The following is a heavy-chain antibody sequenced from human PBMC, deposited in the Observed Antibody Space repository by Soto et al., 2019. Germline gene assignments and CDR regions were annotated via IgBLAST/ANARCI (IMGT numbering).Heavy chain of an antibody. CDR1: GGTFSSYA. V-gene: IGHV1-69*14. Sequence: QVQLVQSGAEVKKPGSSVKVSCKASGGTFSSYAISWVRQAPGQGLEWMGGIIPIFGTANYAQKFQGRVTITPEKSTXTAYMELSSLRSEDTAVYYCARHPGGRGYYYGMDVWGQGTTVTVSS. D-gene: IGHD2-15*01. CDR3: ARHPGGRGYYYGMDV. J-gene: IGHJ6*02. CDR2: IIPIFGTA.